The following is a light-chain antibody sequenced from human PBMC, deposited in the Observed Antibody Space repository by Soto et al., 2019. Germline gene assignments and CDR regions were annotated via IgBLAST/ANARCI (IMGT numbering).Light chain of an antibody. Sequence: QSALTQPASVSGSPGQSITISCTGTSSDVGGYNYVSWYQQHPGKAPKLMIYEVSNRPSGVSNRFSGSKSGNTASLNISGIQAEEEADYYCSSYTRSSTLYVFGTGTKVTV. CDR2: EVS. CDR1: SSDVGGYNY. CDR3: SSYTRSSTLYV. J-gene: IGLJ1*01. V-gene: IGLV2-14*01.